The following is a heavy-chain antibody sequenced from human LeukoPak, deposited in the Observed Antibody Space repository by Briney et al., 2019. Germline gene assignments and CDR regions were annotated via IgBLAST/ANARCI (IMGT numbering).Heavy chain of an antibody. J-gene: IGHJ4*02. V-gene: IGHV3-53*01. CDR1: GFTFSSYA. CDR2: IYSGGST. CDR3: ARVEMYGGNSVDY. D-gene: IGHD4-23*01. Sequence: GGSLRLSCAASGFTFSSYAMSWVRQAPGKGLEWVSLIYSGGSTLYADSVKGRFNISGDYSKNTLYLQMNSLRAEDTAVYYCARVEMYGGNSVDYWGQGTLVTVSS.